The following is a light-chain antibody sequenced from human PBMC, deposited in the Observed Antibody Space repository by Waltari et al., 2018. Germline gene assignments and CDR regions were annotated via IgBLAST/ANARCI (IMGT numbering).Light chain of an antibody. Sequence: QSALTQPASVSGSPGQSITISCTGTSSDVGAYPYVSWYQQYPGTAPKVMIFHVSKRPSGVSDRFSGSKSANTASLTISGLQAEDEADYYCSSYTSSHTYVFGTGTKVTVL. J-gene: IGLJ1*01. V-gene: IGLV2-14*03. CDR3: SSYTSSHTYV. CDR2: HVS. CDR1: SSDVGAYPY.